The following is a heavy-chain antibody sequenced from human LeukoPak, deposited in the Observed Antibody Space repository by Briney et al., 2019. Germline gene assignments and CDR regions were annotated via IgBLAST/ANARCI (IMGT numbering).Heavy chain of an antibody. CDR3: AKDEAADYYFGY. CDR1: GFTFSSYG. Sequence: GGSLRLSCAASGFTFSSYGMHWVRQAPGKGLEWVAVISYDGSNKYYADSVKGRFTISRDNSKNTLYLQMNSLRAEDTAVYYCAKDEAADYYFGYWGQGTLVTVSS. V-gene: IGHV3-30*18. CDR2: ISYDGSNK. J-gene: IGHJ4*02. D-gene: IGHD6-13*01.